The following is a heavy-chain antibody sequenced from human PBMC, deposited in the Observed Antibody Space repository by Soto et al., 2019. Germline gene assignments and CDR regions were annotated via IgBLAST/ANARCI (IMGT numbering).Heavy chain of an antibody. Sequence: QVQLVQSGAEVKKPGSSVNVSCKASGGTFSSYAISWVRQAPGQGLEWMGGIIPIFGTANYAQKFQGRVTITADESTSTAYMELTSLRSEHTAVYYCPRPLAAACYFQHWVQGTLVTVSS. CDR2: IIPIFGTA. CDR1: GGTFSSYA. D-gene: IGHD6-13*01. J-gene: IGHJ1*01. V-gene: IGHV1-69*12. CDR3: PRPLAAACYFQH.